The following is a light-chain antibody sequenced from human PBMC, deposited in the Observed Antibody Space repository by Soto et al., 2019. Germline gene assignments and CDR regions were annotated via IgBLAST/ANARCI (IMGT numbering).Light chain of an antibody. Sequence: QLVLTQPPSASASLGASVTLTCTLSSGYSNYKVDWYQQRPGTGPRFVMRVGTGGIVGSKGDGSPDRFSVLGSGLNRDLTIKNIQEEDESDYHCGADHGSGSHVVSGVFGVGTKLTVL. CDR2: VGTGGIVG. V-gene: IGLV9-49*01. CDR3: GADHGSGSHVVSGV. J-gene: IGLJ2*01. CDR1: SGYSNYK.